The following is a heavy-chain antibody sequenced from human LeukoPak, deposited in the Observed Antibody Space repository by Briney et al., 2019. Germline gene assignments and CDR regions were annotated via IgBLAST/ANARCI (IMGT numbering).Heavy chain of an antibody. CDR1: GFTLSSYA. CDR3: AKVYSSSWYPYAFDI. D-gene: IGHD6-13*01. CDR2: ISGSGGST. Sequence: GGSLRLSRAASGFTLSSYAMSWVRQAPGKGLEWVSAISGSGGSTYYADSVKGRFTISRDNSKNTLYLQMNSLRPEDTAVYYCAKVYSSSWYPYAFDIWGQGTMVTVSS. J-gene: IGHJ3*02. V-gene: IGHV3-23*01.